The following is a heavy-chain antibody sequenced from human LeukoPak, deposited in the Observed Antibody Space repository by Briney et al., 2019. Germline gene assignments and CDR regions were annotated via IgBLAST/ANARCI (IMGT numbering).Heavy chain of an antibody. J-gene: IGHJ4*02. CDR2: ISDTADST. CDR3: AKGSGGGFYYPLDY. Sequence: GGSLRLSCAASGFTFSSYSMTWVRQPPGKGLECVSAISDTADSTYYADSVKGRFTISRDNSKTTLYLQMSTLRDEDTAVYYCAKGSGGGFYYPLDYWGQGTLVTVSS. V-gene: IGHV3-23*01. CDR1: GFTFSSYS. D-gene: IGHD2-15*01.